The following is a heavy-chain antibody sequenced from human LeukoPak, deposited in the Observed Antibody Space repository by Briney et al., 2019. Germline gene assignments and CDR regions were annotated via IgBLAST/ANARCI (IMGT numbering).Heavy chain of an antibody. V-gene: IGHV3-7*01. J-gene: IGHJ4*02. CDR2: IRPDAGEI. CDR3: ARESARYNWNQGLGPYFDY. CDR1: GFTFSSYG. Sequence: GGSLRLSCAASGFTFSSYGMSWVRQAPGKGLEWVANIRPDAGEIYYVDSLKGRFIISRDNAKNSLYLQMNSLRAEDTAVYYCARESARYNWNQGLGPYFDYWGQGTLVTVSS. D-gene: IGHD1-20*01.